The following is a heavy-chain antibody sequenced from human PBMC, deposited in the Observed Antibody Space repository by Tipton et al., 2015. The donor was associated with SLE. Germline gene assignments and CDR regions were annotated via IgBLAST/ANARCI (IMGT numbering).Heavy chain of an antibody. V-gene: IGHV3-74*01. Sequence: SLRLSCAASGFPFSSYWMHWVRQAPGKGLEWVSRINSDGSDASYADSVKGRFTISRDNAKNTVYLQMNSLRTEDTALYYCAKELTVTTPFDYWGQGTLVTVSS. D-gene: IGHD4-17*01. CDR3: AKELTVTTPFDY. CDR2: INSDGSDA. CDR1: GFPFSSYW. J-gene: IGHJ4*02.